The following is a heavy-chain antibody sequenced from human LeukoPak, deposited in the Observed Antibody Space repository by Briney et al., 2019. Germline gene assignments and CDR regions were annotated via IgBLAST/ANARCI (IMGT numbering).Heavy chain of an antibody. Sequence: GGSLRLSCTASGFTFGDYPMSWVRQAPGKGLEWVCFIRSKAYGGTTEYAASVKGRFTISRDDSKSIAYLQMNSLKTEDTAVYYCARHYYDSGGWFDPWGQGTLVTVSS. V-gene: IGHV3-49*04. J-gene: IGHJ5*02. CDR3: ARHYYDSGGWFDP. CDR2: IRSKAYGGTT. CDR1: GFTFGDYP. D-gene: IGHD3-22*01.